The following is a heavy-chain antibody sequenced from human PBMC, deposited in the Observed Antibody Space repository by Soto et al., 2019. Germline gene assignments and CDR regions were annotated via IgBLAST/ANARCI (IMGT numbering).Heavy chain of an antibody. CDR3: AKDQIAVAGYYYYYYGMDV. CDR1: GFTFSSYA. CDR2: ISGSGGST. V-gene: IGHV3-23*01. J-gene: IGHJ6*02. Sequence: EVQLLESGGGLVQPGGSLRLSCAASGFTFSSYAMSWVRQAPGKGLEWVSAISGSGGSTYYADSVKGRFTISRDNSKNTLYLQMNSLRAEDTAVYYCAKDQIAVAGYYYYYYGMDVWGQGTTVTVSS. D-gene: IGHD6-19*01.